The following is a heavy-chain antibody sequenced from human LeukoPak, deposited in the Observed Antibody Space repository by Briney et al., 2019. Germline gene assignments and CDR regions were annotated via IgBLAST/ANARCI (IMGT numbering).Heavy chain of an antibody. J-gene: IGHJ4*02. Sequence: SETLSLTCAVYGGSFSGYYWSWIRQPPGKGLEWIGEINHSGSTNYNPSLKSRVTISVDTSKNQFSLKLSSVTAADTAVYYCARGDYFDYWGQGTLVTVSS. CDR3: ARGDYFDY. V-gene: IGHV4-34*01. CDR1: GGSFSGYY. CDR2: INHSGST.